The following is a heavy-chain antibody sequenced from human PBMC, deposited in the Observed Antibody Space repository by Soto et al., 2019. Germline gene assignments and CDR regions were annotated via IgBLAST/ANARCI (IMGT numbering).Heavy chain of an antibody. Sequence: QVQLVQSGAEVKKPGASVQVSCKTSGYTFTSYDINWVRQATGQGLEWMGWMNPNNGITGYAQKFQGRVTMTRDTSISTAYMDLSSLGSEDTAVYYCARGVEAGVDYWGQGTLVTVSS. CDR3: ARGVEAGVDY. D-gene: IGHD2-15*01. CDR1: GYTFTSYD. V-gene: IGHV1-8*01. J-gene: IGHJ4*02. CDR2: MNPNNGIT.